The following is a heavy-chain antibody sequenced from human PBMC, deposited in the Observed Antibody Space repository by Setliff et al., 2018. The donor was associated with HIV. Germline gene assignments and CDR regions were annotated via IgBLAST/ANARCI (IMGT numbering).Heavy chain of an antibody. D-gene: IGHD1-1*01. CDR1: GDSISSGSYF. J-gene: IGHJ4*02. CDR3: AREGRGDPAMATTRIDY. Sequence: SETLSLTCSVSGDSISSGSYFWGWIRQTPGKGLEWIGYIHASGKTNYNPSLKSRVTISLDTSKVQFSLHLTSVTAADTAVYYCAREGRGDPAMATTRIDYWGQGKLVTVSS. CDR2: IHASGKT. V-gene: IGHV4-61*01.